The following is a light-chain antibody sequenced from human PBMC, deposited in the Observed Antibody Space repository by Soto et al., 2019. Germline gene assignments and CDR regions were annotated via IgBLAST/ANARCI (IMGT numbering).Light chain of an antibody. J-gene: IGKJ1*01. CDR2: GAS. Sequence: EVVMTQSPATLSVSPGERATLSCSASQSVFDNLAWYQQKPGQAPGLLIYGASTRATGIPARFSGSGSGTEFTLTISSLQSEDFAVYYCQQYNDWPRTFGQGTKVEIK. CDR3: QQYNDWPRT. V-gene: IGKV3-15*01. CDR1: QSVFDN.